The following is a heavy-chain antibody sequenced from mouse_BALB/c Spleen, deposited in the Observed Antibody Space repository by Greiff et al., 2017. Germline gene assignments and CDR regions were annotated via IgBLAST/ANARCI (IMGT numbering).Heavy chain of an antibody. CDR1: GFSLTSYG. V-gene: IGHV2-2*02. CDR2: IWSGGST. CDR3: ARNNYDYDEAVYAMDY. D-gene: IGHD2-4*01. Sequence: VQLQQSGPGLVQPSQSLSITCTVSGFSLTSYGVHWVRQSPGKGLEWLGVIWSGGSTDYNAAFISRLSISNDNSKSQFFFRMNSLQANDTAIYYWARNNYDYDEAVYAMDYWGQGTSVTVSS. J-gene: IGHJ4*01.